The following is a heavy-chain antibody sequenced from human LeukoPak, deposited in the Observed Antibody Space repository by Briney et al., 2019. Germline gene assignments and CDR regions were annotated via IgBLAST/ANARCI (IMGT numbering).Heavy chain of an antibody. CDR2: ISYGGSNT. V-gene: IGHV3-30*18. D-gene: IGHD6-19*01. J-gene: IGHJ3*02. CDR3: ANNSSDFDAFDI. Sequence: GGSLRLSCAASGFTFSSYGMHWVRQAPGKGLEWVAVISYGGSNTYYADSVKGRFTISRDNSKNTLYLQMNSLRAQDTAVYYCANNSSDFDAFDIWGQGTMVTVSS. CDR1: GFTFSSYG.